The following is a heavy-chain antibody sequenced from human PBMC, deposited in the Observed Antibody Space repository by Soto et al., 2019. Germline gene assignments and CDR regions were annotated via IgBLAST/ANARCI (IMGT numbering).Heavy chain of an antibody. CDR3: ARPYCSGGSCYNWFDP. CDR2: IKQDGTQK. Sequence: GGSLRLSGAASGFSFSSYGMSWVRQAPGKGLQWVANIKQDGTQKDYVDSVKGRFTIYRDNAKNSLYLQMNSLRADDTAIYYCARPYCSGGSCYNWFDPWGQGTLVTVSS. V-gene: IGHV3-7*03. J-gene: IGHJ5*02. D-gene: IGHD2-15*01. CDR1: GFSFSSYG.